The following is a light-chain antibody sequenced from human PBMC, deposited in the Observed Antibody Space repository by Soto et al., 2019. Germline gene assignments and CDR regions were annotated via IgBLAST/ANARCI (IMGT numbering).Light chain of an antibody. Sequence: EIVMTQSPATLSVSPGERATLSCRASQSVSSNLAWYQHKPGQAPRLLIYGASTRATGLPARFSGSGSGTEFTPTISGLQSEDFAVYYCQQYNNWPPLTFGGGTKVEIK. V-gene: IGKV3-15*01. J-gene: IGKJ4*01. CDR3: QQYNNWPPLT. CDR2: GAS. CDR1: QSVSSN.